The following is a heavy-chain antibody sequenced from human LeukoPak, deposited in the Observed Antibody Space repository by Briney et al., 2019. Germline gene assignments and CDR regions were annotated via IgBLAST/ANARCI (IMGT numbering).Heavy chain of an antibody. D-gene: IGHD6-13*01. CDR1: GYSFTGYW. V-gene: IGHV5-51*03. CDR2: IYPGDSDT. CDR3: ARGSSSSRRFYYFNY. J-gene: IGHJ4*02. Sequence: KPGESLKISCKGSGYSFTGYWIGWVRQMPGKGLEWMGIIYPGDSDTRYNPSFQGQVTISADKSISTAYLQWSSLRASDTAMYYCARGSSSSRRFYYFNYWGQGTLVTVSS.